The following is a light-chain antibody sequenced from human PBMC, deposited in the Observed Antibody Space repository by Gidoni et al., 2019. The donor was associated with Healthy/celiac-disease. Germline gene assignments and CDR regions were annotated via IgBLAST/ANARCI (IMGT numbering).Light chain of an antibody. V-gene: IGKV3-20*01. Sequence: EIVLTQSPGTLSLSPGERATLSCRASQRVSSSYVAWYQQKPGQAPRLLSYGASSRATGIPDRFSGSGSGTDFTLTISRLEPEYCAVYYCQQYGSSPRTFGQGTKVEIK. CDR1: QRVSSSY. CDR3: QQYGSSPRT. J-gene: IGKJ1*01. CDR2: GAS.